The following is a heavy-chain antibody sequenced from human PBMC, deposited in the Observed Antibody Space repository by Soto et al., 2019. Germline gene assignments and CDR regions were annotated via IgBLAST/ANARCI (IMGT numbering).Heavy chain of an antibody. CDR3: AKDSHPYYYDSSGPSYGMDV. V-gene: IGHV3-30*18. Sequence: GSLRLSCAAPGFTFSSYGMHWVRQAPGKGLEWVAVISYDGSNKYYADSVKGRFTISGDNSKNTLYLQMNSLRAEDTAVYYCAKDSHPYYYDSSGPSYGMDVWGQGTTVTVSS. J-gene: IGHJ6*02. CDR2: ISYDGSNK. D-gene: IGHD3-22*01. CDR1: GFTFSSYG.